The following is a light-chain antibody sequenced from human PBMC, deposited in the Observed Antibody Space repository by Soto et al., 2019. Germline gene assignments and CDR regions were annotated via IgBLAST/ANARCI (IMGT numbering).Light chain of an antibody. CDR2: GAS. J-gene: IGKJ3*01. CDR3: QQYGGSSRS. V-gene: IGKV3-20*01. Sequence: EIVLTQSPGTLSLSPGERATLSCRASQSVSSNYLAWFQQTPGQAPRLLIFGASRRATGIPERFSGSGSGTDFTLTISRLEPEDFAVYYCQQYGGSSRSFGPGTKVDIK. CDR1: QSVSSNY.